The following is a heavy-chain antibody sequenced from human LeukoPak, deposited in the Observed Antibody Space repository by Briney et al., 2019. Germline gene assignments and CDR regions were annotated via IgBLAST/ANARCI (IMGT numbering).Heavy chain of an antibody. Sequence: PSKTLSLTCTVSGYSITSGYYWAWIRQPPGKGLEWIGNIYHSGRAFYKSSLKSRVTMSVETSKNQFSLNLTSVTAADTAVYFCARVSAHGICDSWGRGTLVTVSS. CDR3: ARVSAHGICDS. CDR2: IYHSGRA. CDR1: GYSITSGYY. V-gene: IGHV4-38-2*02. J-gene: IGHJ4*02. D-gene: IGHD3-3*01.